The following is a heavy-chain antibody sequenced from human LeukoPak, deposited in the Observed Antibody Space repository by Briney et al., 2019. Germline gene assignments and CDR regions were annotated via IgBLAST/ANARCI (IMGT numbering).Heavy chain of an antibody. CDR2: IIPILGIA. CDR1: GGTFSSYA. V-gene: IGHV1-69*04. CDR3: ARESRSGYDYGHFDY. J-gene: IGHJ4*02. D-gene: IGHD5-12*01. Sequence: AASVKVSCKTSGGTFSSYAISWVRQAPGQGLEWMGRIIPILGIANYAQKFQGRVTITADKSTSTAYMELSSLRSEDTAVYYCARESRSGYDYGHFDYWDQGTLVTVSS.